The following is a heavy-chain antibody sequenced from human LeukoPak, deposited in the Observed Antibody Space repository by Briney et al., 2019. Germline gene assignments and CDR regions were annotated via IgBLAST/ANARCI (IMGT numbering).Heavy chain of an antibody. J-gene: IGHJ4*02. V-gene: IGHV3-74*01. CDR1: GYTFSSYW. D-gene: IGHD3-10*01. Sequence: GGSLRLSCAASGYTFSSYWMHWVRQAPGKGLVWVSRIDTDGSITSYADSVKGRFTISRDNAKNTLYLQMNSLRAEDTAVYFCAREKEESRGFDYWGQGTLVTVSS. CDR2: IDTDGSIT. CDR3: AREKEESRGFDY.